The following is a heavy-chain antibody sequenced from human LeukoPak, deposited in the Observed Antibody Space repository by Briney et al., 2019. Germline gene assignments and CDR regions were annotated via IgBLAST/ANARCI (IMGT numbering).Heavy chain of an antibody. CDR1: GYTFSSYG. CDR2: ISAYNGNT. CDR3: ARDEALIAAAGGDY. D-gene: IGHD6-13*01. J-gene: IGHJ4*02. Sequence: ASVKVSCKASGYTFSSYGFTWVRQAPGQGLEWMGWISAYNGNTNFALKLQGRVTMTTDTSTSTAYMELRSLRSDDTAVYYCARDEALIAAAGGDYWGQGTLVTVSS. V-gene: IGHV1-18*01.